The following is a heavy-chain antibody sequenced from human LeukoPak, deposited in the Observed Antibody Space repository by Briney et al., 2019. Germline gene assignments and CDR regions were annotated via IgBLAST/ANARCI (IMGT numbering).Heavy chain of an antibody. Sequence: PGGSLRLSCAASAFTVSNNFMSWVRQAPGKGLEWVSVIYSGGNTYYADSVKGRFTISRDNSKNTVYLQMNSLRAEDTAVYYCARERGSTGWVDYWGQGTLVTVSS. V-gene: IGHV3-66*01. D-gene: IGHD6-19*01. J-gene: IGHJ4*02. CDR3: ARERGSTGWVDY. CDR1: AFTVSNNF. CDR2: IYSGGNT.